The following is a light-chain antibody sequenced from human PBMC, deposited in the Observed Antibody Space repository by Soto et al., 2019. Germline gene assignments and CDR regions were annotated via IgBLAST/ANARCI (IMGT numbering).Light chain of an antibody. CDR1: QGLDNN. V-gene: IGKV3-15*01. CDR2: ATS. Sequence: EIVMAQSPATLSVPPGERATLSCRASQGLDNNLAWYQQKPGQAPRLLIYATSTRATGIPARFSGSGAGTDFTLTISSLHSEDFAVFYCQQYNNWAWTFGQGTKVEIK. CDR3: QQYNNWAWT. J-gene: IGKJ1*01.